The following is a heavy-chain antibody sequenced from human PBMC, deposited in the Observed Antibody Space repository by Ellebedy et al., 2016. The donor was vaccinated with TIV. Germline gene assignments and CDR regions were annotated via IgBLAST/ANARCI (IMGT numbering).Heavy chain of an antibody. V-gene: IGHV4-59*01. D-gene: IGHD2-15*01. CDR1: GGSISNYF. Sequence: SETLSLTCTVSGGSISNYFWSWIRQPPGKGLEWIGYIYYSGSANYNPSLKSRVTISVDTSKNQFSLNLSSASAADTAVYFCARDGVDGMDAWGQGTTVAVSS. CDR3: ARDGVDGMDA. J-gene: IGHJ6*02. CDR2: IYYSGSA.